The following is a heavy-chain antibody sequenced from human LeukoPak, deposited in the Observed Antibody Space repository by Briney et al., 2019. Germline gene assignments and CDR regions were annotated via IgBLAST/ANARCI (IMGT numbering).Heavy chain of an antibody. CDR3: AGDYARVVAENWFDP. J-gene: IGHJ5*02. CDR1: GYTFTSYG. Sequence: ASVKVSCKASGYTFTSYGISWVRQAPGQGLEWMGWISAYNGNTNYAQKLQGRVTMTTDTSTSTAYMELRSLRSDDTAVYYCAGDYARVVAENWFDPWGQGTLATVSS. D-gene: IGHD2-15*01. V-gene: IGHV1-18*01. CDR2: ISAYNGNT.